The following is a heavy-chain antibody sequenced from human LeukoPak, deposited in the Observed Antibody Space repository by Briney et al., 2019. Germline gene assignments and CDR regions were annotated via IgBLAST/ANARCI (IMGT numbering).Heavy chain of an antibody. J-gene: IGHJ6*03. V-gene: IGHV1-69*06. D-gene: IGHD3-10*01. CDR1: GGTFSSYA. CDR3: ARGSRITMVREITLYYYYMDV. CDR2: IIPIFGTA. Sequence: SVKVSCKASGGTFSSYAISWVRQAPGQGLEWMGGIIPIFGTANYAQKFQGRVTITADKSTSTAYMELSSLRSDDTAVYYCARGSRITMVREITLYYYYMDVWGKGTTVTVSS.